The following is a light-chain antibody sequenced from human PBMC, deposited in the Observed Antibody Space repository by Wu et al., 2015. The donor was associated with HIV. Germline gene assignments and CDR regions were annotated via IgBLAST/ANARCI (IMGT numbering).Light chain of an antibody. J-gene: IGKJ1*01. CDR2: AAS. V-gene: IGKV1-9*01. CDR1: QGISNY. CDR3: QQLNTYPWT. Sequence: LTQSPSFLSASVGDRLTVTCRASQGISNYLAWYQQKPGTAPKLLIYAASTLQTGVSLRFSGRGSGTEFTLSISSLQPEDSATYFCQQLNTYPWTFGQGTTVEVK.